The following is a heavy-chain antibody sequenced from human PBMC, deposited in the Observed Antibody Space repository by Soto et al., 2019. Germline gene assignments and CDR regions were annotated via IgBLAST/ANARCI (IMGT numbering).Heavy chain of an antibody. CDR3: ARGVRELDLAPTFDY. CDR2: IIPIFGTA. D-gene: IGHD1-7*01. J-gene: IGHJ4*02. CDR1: GGTFSSYA. Sequence: GASVKVSCKASGGTFSSYAISWVRQAPGQGLEWMGGIIPIFGTANYAQKFQGRVTITADESTSTAYMELSSLRSEDTAVYYCARGVRELDLAPTFDYWGQGTLVTVSS. V-gene: IGHV1-69*13.